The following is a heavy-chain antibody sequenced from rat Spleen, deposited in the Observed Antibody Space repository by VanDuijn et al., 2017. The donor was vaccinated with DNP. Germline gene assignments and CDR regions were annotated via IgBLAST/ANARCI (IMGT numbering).Heavy chain of an antibody. Sequence: EVQLQESGPGLVEPSQSLSLTCSVTGYSITSSYRWNWIRRFPGNKLEWMGYINSAGNTHYNPSLKSRISITRDTSKNQFFLQVNSVTTEDTGTYYCASLNNYNWFAYWGQGTLVTVSS. J-gene: IGHJ3*01. V-gene: IGHV3-3*01. CDR2: INSAGNT. D-gene: IGHD1-10*01. CDR1: GYSITSSYR. CDR3: ASLNNYNWFAY.